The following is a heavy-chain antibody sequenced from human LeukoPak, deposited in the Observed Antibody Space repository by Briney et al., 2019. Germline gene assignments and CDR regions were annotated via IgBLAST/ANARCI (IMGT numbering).Heavy chain of an antibody. Sequence: ASVKVSCKASGYTFTGNYLHWVRQAPGQGLEWMGWINPKSGGTNYAQKFQGRVTMTRDTSISTAYMELSRLRSDDTAVYYCARDLRYSSGWSASGMDVWGKGTTVTISS. J-gene: IGHJ6*03. D-gene: IGHD6-19*01. CDR2: INPKSGGT. CDR1: GYTFTGNY. CDR3: ARDLRYSSGWSASGMDV. V-gene: IGHV1-2*02.